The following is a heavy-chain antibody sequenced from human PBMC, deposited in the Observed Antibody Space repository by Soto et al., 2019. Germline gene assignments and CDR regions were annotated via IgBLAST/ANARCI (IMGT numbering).Heavy chain of an antibody. CDR2: ICYSGST. Sequence: SETLSLTCTVSGGSISSSSYYWGWIGQAPGKGLEWIVSICYSGSTNYNPALKSRVTISVDTSKNQFSLKLTSVTAADTAVYYCARDKITGLFDYWGQGTLVTVS. V-gene: IGHV4-39*02. CDR3: ARDKITGLFDY. J-gene: IGHJ4*02. CDR1: GGSISSSSYY. D-gene: IGHD2-8*02.